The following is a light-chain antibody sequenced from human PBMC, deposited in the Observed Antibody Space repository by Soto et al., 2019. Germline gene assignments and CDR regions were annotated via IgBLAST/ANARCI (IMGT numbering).Light chain of an antibody. V-gene: IGKV1D-12*01. CDR1: QGIRSW. J-gene: IGKJ5*01. Sequence: DIQMTQSPSSVSASVGDRVTITCRASQGIRSWLAWYQQKPGKAAKLLIYDASSLQSGVPSRFSGSGSGTDFTLTISSLQPEDFANYYCQQANSFPITFGQGTRLEIK. CDR3: QQANSFPIT. CDR2: DAS.